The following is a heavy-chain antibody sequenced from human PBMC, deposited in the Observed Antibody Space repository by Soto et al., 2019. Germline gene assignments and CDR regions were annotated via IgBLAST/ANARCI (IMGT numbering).Heavy chain of an antibody. CDR1: GGTFSSYA. Sequence: ASVKVSCKASGGTFSSYAISWVRQAPGQGLEWMGGIIPIFGTANYAQKFQGRVTITADESTSTAYMELSSLRSEDTAVYYCARSDYDISPPDYWGQGTLVTVSS. J-gene: IGHJ4*02. D-gene: IGHD3-9*01. V-gene: IGHV1-69*13. CDR2: IIPIFGTA. CDR3: ARSDYDISPPDY.